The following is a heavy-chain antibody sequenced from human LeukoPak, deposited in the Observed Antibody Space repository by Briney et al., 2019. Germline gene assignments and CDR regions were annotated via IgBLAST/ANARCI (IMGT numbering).Heavy chain of an antibody. CDR2: INHSGST. J-gene: IGHJ3*02. CDR3: ATVDYYDSSGYYPNDAFDI. CDR1: GESFSGYY. D-gene: IGHD3-22*01. Sequence: SETLSLTCAVYGESFSGYYWSWTRQPPGKGLERIGEINHSGSTNYNPSLKSRVTISVDTSKNQFSLKLSSVTAADTAVYYCATVDYYDSSGYYPNDAFDIWGQGTMVTVSS. V-gene: IGHV4-34*01.